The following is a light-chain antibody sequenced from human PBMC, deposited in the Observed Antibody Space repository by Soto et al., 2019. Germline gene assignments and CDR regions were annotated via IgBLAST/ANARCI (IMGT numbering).Light chain of an antibody. V-gene: IGKV1-12*02. CDR2: SAS. CDR3: IQSNNFPFT. J-gene: IGKJ4*01. CDR1: QNINNW. Sequence: DIQMTQSPSSVSASIGDRVTITCRASQNINNWAAWYQQKPGRAPELLIYSASRLQDGVPSRFSGSGSATDFTLTITSLQPEDFATYYCIQSNNFPFTFGGGTKVDIK.